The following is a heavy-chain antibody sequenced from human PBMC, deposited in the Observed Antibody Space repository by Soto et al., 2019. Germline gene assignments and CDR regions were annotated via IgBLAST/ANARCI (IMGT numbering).Heavy chain of an antibody. J-gene: IGHJ6*03. Sequence: QVQLVQSGAEVRKPAASVTVSCRTSGDTFSDYYIHWVRQAPGQGLEWMGWINPNSGATNYAQKCRGGVTMTSDTSIRTVYMQLSRLRSDDTAVYYCARESGGATATLDYYYFYMDVWGTGTTVTVSS. CDR3: ARESGGATATLDYYYFYMDV. D-gene: IGHD5-12*01. CDR1: GDTFSDYY. V-gene: IGHV1-2*02. CDR2: INPNSGAT.